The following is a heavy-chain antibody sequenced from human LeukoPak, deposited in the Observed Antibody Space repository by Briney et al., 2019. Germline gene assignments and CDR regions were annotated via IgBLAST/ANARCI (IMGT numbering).Heavy chain of an antibody. CDR3: ARGAGDYYGSGADTFDI. D-gene: IGHD3-10*01. CDR1: GGSISSYY. CDR2: IYYSGST. J-gene: IGHJ3*02. V-gene: IGHV4-59*01. Sequence: PSETLSLTCTVSGGSISSYYWSWIRQPPGKGLEWIGYIYYSGSTNYNPSLKSRVTISVDTSKNQFSLKLSSVTAADPAVYYCARGAGDYYGSGADTFDIWGQGTMVTVSS.